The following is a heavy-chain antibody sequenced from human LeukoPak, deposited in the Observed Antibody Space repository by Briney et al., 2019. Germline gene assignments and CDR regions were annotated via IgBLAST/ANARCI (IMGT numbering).Heavy chain of an antibody. Sequence: RGSLRLSCAASGFTFSTYWMSWVRQAPGTGLEWVANIKQDGSDTYYVDSVKGRFTTSRDNARNSLYLQMNSLRAEDTAVYYCARGLYYDSSGYYNRQYYGVDIWGQGTTVTASS. V-gene: IGHV3-7*01. CDR3: ARGLYYDSSGYYNRQYYGVDI. D-gene: IGHD3-22*01. CDR2: IKQDGSDT. CDR1: GFTFSTYW. J-gene: IGHJ6*02.